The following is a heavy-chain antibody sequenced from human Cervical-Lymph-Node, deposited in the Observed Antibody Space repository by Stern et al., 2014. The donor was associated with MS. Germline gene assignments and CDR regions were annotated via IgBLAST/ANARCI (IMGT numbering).Heavy chain of an antibody. CDR2: MSYDGRNK. V-gene: IGHV3-30*04. CDR1: GFTLGSYV. D-gene: IGHD5-12*01. CDR3: ARGYSGCIIDH. J-gene: IGHJ4*02. Sequence: VQLVESGGGVVQPGRSLRVSCAASGFTLGSYVMHWVRQAPGKGREWVAVMSYDGRNKHYADSVKGRFTISRDKFNNTLHLQMSSLRPEDTGVYSCARGYSGCIIDHWGQGTLVTVTS.